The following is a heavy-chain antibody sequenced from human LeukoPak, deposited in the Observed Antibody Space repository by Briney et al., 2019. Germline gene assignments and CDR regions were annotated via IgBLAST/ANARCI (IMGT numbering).Heavy chain of an antibody. CDR2: INPDYGGT. D-gene: IGHD6-19*01. V-gene: IGHV1-2*04. CDR3: ARGIGYSSGRYYYYYGMDV. CDR1: GYTFTDYN. J-gene: IGHJ6*02. Sequence: DSVKVSCKTSGYTFTDYNIHWVRQAPGQGLEWMGWINPDYGGTNYVQKFQAWVNMTRDTSIGTAYMELNRLRSDDTAVYYCARGIGYSSGRYYYYYGMDVWGQGTTVTVSS.